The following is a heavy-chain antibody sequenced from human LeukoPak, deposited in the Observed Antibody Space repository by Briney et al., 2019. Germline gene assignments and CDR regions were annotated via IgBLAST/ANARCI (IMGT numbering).Heavy chain of an antibody. D-gene: IGHD5-18*01. Sequence: PGGSLRLSCAASGFTFNNYAMSWVRQAPGKGLEWVSAISGSGGSTYYADSVKGRFTISRDKSKNTLYLQMNSLRAEDTAVYYCAKGTRIQPNPYYFDYWGQGTLVTVSS. J-gene: IGHJ4*02. CDR1: GFTFNNYA. V-gene: IGHV3-23*01. CDR3: AKGTRIQPNPYYFDY. CDR2: ISGSGGST.